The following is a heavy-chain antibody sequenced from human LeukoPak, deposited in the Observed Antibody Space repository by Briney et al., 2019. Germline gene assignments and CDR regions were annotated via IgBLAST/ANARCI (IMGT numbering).Heavy chain of an antibody. J-gene: IGHJ5*02. CDR3: ARHSTSCYIEQPCQEFDP. CDR2: IYYSGST. V-gene: IGHV4-59*12. CDR1: GGSISGNY. Sequence: PSQTLSLTCTVSGGSISGNYWSWIRQPPGKGLEWIGYIYYSGSTNYNPSLKSRVTISVDTSKNQFSLKLSSVTAADTAVYYCARHSTSCYIEQPCQEFDPWGQGTLVTVSS. D-gene: IGHD2-2*02.